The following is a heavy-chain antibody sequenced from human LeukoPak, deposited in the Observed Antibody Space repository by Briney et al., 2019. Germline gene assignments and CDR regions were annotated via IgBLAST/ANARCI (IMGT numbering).Heavy chain of an antibody. J-gene: IGHJ3*02. V-gene: IGHV1-69*05. CDR2: IIPIFGTA. CDR1: VGTFSSYA. CDR3: ARGRIVGAMEAFDI. Sequence: ASVKVSCKASVGTFSSYAISWVRQAPGQGLEGLGRIIPIFGTANYAQKFQGRVTITTDESTSTAYMELSSLRSEDTAVYYCARGRIVGAMEAFDIWGQGTMVTVSS. D-gene: IGHD1-26*01.